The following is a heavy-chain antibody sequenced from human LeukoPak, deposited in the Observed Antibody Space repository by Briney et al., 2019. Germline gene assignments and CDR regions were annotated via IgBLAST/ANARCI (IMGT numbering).Heavy chain of an antibody. V-gene: IGHV4-59*01. CDR3: ARSFHTYYYDTSGPDAFDI. CDR1: GGSISSYY. J-gene: IGHJ3*02. CDR2: IYYSGST. D-gene: IGHD3-22*01. Sequence: SETLSLTCTVSGGSISSYYWSWIRQPPGKGLEWIGYIYYSGSTNYNPSLKSRVTISVDTSKNQFSLKLSSVTAADTAVYYCARSFHTYYYDTSGPDAFDIWGQGTMVTVSS.